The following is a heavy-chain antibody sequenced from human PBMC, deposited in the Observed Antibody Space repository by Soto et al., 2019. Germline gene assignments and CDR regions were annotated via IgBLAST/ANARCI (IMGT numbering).Heavy chain of an antibody. V-gene: IGHV1-46*01. CDR2: INPSGGST. CDR1: GYTFTSYY. J-gene: IGHJ3*02. D-gene: IGHD5-18*01. Sequence: ASVKVSCKASGYTFTSYYMHWVRQAPGQGLEWMGIINPSGGSTSYAQKFQGRVTMTRDTSTSTVYMELSSLRSEDTAVYYCARDPTGGTQLWLNAFDIWGQGTMVTVSS. CDR3: ARDPTGGTQLWLNAFDI.